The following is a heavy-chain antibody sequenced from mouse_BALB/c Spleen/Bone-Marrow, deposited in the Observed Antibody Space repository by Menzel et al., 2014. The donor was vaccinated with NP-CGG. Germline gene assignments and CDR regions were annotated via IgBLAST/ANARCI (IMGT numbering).Heavy chain of an antibody. CDR1: GFTFNTYA. CDR2: IRSKGNNYAT. V-gene: IGHV10-1*02. Sequence: EVKLMESGGGLVQPKGSLKLSCAASGFTFNTYAMNWVRQAPGKGLEWVARIRSKGNNYATYYADSVKDRFTISRDDSQSMLYLQMNNLKTEDTAMYYCVRHMDYWGQGTSVTVSS. J-gene: IGHJ4*01. CDR3: VRHMDY.